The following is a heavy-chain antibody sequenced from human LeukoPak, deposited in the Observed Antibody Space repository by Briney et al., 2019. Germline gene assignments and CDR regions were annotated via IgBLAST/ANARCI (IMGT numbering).Heavy chain of an antibody. Sequence: GGSLRLSCAASGFTFSSYWMNWARQAPGKGLEWVASINHNGNVNYYVDSVKGRFTISRDNAKNSLYLQMNSLRAEDTAVYYCARDLARTSYYDFWSGYYATGLGYYYYGMDVWGQGTTVTVSS. CDR1: GFTFSSYW. CDR3: ARDLARTSYYDFWSGYYATGLGYYYYGMDV. CDR2: INHNGNVN. D-gene: IGHD3-3*01. J-gene: IGHJ6*02. V-gene: IGHV3-7*01.